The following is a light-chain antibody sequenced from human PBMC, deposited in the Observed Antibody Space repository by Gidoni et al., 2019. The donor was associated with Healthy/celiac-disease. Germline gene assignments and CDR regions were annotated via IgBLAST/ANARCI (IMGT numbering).Light chain of an antibody. CDR2: DVS. J-gene: IGLJ1*01. V-gene: IGLV2-14*01. Sequence: QSARTQPASVSGSPGQSLTISCTGTSSDVGGYNYVSWYQQHPGKAPKLMIYDVSNRPSGVSNRFSGSNSGNTASLTISGLQAEDEADYYCSSYTSSSVYVFGTGTKVTVL. CDR1: SSDVGGYNY. CDR3: SSYTSSSVYV.